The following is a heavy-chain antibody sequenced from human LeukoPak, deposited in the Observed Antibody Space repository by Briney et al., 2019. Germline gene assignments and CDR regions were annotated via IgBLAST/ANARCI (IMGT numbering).Heavy chain of an antibody. CDR1: GFTFSSYS. Sequence: GGSLRLSCAASGFTFSSYSMNWVRQAPGKGLEWVSSISGDSISIFYADSVKGRFTISRDNAKNSLYLQMNSLRAEDTAVYYCAGYYYYDSSGYYHFWGRGTLVTVSS. CDR3: AGYYYYDSSGYYHF. D-gene: IGHD3-22*01. CDR2: ISGDSISI. V-gene: IGHV3-21*01. J-gene: IGHJ4*02.